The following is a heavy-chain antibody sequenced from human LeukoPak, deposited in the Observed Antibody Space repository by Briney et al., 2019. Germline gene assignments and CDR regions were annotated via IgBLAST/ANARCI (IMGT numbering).Heavy chain of an antibody. CDR2: IRYDGSNK. CDR1: GFTFSSYG. V-gene: IGHV3-33*01. J-gene: IGHJ4*02. CDR3: ATPQGSSGWSYFDY. Sequence: GGSLRLSCAASGFTFSSYGMHWVRQAPGKGLEWVAVIRYDGSNKYYADSVKGRFTISRDNSKNTLYLQMNSLRAEDTAVYYCATPQGSSGWSYFDYWGQGTLVTVSS. D-gene: IGHD6-19*01.